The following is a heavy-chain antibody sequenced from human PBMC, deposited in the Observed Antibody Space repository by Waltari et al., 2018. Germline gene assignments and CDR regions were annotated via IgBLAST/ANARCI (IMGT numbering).Heavy chain of an antibody. J-gene: IGHJ4*02. CDR1: GYNFPTYW. V-gene: IGHV5-51*01. Sequence: EVQLVQSGSAVKKPGEPLKISCKASGYNFPTYWIGWVRQMPGKGLEWMGIILPGDSETGYSPSFQGQFTISADNSTNTTYLQWSSLKASDTAVYYCAKQKTYTHSWFFDSWGQGTLVTVSS. CDR2: ILPGDSET. CDR3: AKQKTYTHSWFFDS. D-gene: IGHD6-13*01.